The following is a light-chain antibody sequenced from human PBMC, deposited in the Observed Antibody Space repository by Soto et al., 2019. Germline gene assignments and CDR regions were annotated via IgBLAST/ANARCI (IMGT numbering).Light chain of an antibody. CDR1: QDIRDD. Sequence: AIQMTQSPSSLSASVGDRVTITRRASQDIRDDLGWYRQKPGKAPKLLIYATSSLQSGVPSRFSGSGSGTNFTLTISSLQPEDFATYYCLQDYNYPITFGQGTRLEIK. J-gene: IGKJ5*01. CDR2: ATS. V-gene: IGKV1-6*01. CDR3: LQDYNYPIT.